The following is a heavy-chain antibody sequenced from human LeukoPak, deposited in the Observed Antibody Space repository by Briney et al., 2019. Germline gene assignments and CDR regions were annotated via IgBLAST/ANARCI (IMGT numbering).Heavy chain of an antibody. CDR3: ARDGSGGWLVDY. CDR2: ISSSTSTI. Sequence: GGSLRLSCAASGFTFSDYAMSWVRQAPGKGLEWVSYISSSTSTIYNADSVKGRFTISRDNAKNSLYLQMNRLRDEDTAVYYCARDGSGGWLVDYCGQGTLVTVSS. V-gene: IGHV3-48*02. CDR1: GFTFSDYA. D-gene: IGHD6-19*01. J-gene: IGHJ4*02.